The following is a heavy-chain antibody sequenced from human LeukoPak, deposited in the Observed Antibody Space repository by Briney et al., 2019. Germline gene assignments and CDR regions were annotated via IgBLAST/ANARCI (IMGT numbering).Heavy chain of an antibody. V-gene: IGHV3-7*03. D-gene: IGHD3-22*01. J-gene: IGHJ1*01. CDR1: GFTFSSYW. CDR3: ARDWGTYYYDSSGHSD. Sequence: GGSLRLSCAASGFTFSSYWMSWVRKAPGKGLEWVANIKQDGSEKYYVDSVKGRFTISRDNAKNSLYLQMNSLRAEETAVYYCARDWGTYYYDSSGHSDWGQGTLVTVSS. CDR2: IKQDGSEK.